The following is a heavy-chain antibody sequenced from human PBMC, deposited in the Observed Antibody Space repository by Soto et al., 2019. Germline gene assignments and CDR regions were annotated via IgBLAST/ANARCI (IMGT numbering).Heavy chain of an antibody. CDR1: GFTFSSYW. Sequence: GGSLRLSCAASGFTFSSYWMSWVRQAPGKGLEWVANIKQDGSEKYYVDSVKGRFTISRDNAKNSLYLQMNSLRAEDTAVYYCARPNSYGDYLYAFDIWGQGTMVTVSS. CDR2: IKQDGSEK. D-gene: IGHD4-17*01. CDR3: ARPNSYGDYLYAFDI. J-gene: IGHJ3*02. V-gene: IGHV3-7*01.